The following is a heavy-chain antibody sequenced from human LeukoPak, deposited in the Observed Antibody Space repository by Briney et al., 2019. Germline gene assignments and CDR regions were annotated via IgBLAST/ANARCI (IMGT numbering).Heavy chain of an antibody. D-gene: IGHD3-3*01. CDR3: ARGIPRDPSITTR. CDR1: GFTFSSYS. J-gene: IGHJ4*02. CDR2: INSDGSST. V-gene: IGHV3-74*01. Sequence: PGGSLRLSCAASGFTFSSYSMNWVRQALGKGLVWVSRINSDGSSTSYADSVKGRFTISRDNAKNTLYLQMNSLRAEDTAVYYCARGIPRDPSITTRWGQGTLVTVSS.